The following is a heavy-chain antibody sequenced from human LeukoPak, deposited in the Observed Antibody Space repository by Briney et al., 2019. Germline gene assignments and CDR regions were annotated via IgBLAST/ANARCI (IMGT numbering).Heavy chain of an antibody. CDR2: IKQDGSEK. J-gene: IGHJ4*02. CDR1: GFTFSSYW. D-gene: IGHD3-22*01. CDR3: ARRGYYYDSSGYYLGGFDY. Sequence: GGSLRLSCVVSGFTFSSYWMSWVRQAPGKGLEWVANIKQDGSEKYYVDSVKGRFTISRDNAKNSLYLQMNSLRAEDTAVYYCARRGYYYDSSGYYLGGFDYWGQGTLVTVSS. V-gene: IGHV3-7*01.